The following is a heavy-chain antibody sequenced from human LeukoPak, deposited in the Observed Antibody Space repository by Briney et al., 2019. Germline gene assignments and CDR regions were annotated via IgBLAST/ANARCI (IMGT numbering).Heavy chain of an antibody. Sequence: PGGSLRLSCAASGFTFSSYSMNWVRQAPGKGLEWVSSISSSSSYIYYADSVKGRFTISRDNAKNSLYLQMNSLRAEDTAVYYCARDPGGTMTTDTYVCWGQGTLVTVSS. D-gene: IGHD4-17*01. V-gene: IGHV3-21*01. J-gene: IGHJ4*02. CDR1: GFTFSSYS. CDR3: ARDPGGTMTTDTYVC. CDR2: ISSSSSYI.